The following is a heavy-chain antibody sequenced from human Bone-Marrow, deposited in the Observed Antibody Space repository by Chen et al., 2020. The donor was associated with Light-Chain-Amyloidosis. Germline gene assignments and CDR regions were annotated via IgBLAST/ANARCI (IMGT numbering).Heavy chain of an antibody. CDR3: ASARRSYYDSSGYYYGR. J-gene: IGHJ4*02. CDR2: INHSGST. V-gene: IGHV4-34*01. CDR1: GGSFSGYY. Sequence: QVQLQQWGAGLLKPSETLSLTCAVYGGSFSGYYWSWIRQPPGKGLEWIGEINHSGSTNYNQSLKSRVTISVDTSKNQFSLKLSSVTAADTAVYYCASARRSYYDSSGYYYGRWGQGTLVTVSS. D-gene: IGHD3-22*01.